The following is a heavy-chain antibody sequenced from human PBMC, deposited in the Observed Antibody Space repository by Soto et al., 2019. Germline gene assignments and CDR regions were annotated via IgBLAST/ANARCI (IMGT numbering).Heavy chain of an antibody. CDR3: PRLEGLATISYYFDF. V-gene: IGHV4-39*01. D-gene: IGHD3-3*01. CDR1: DDSINSDKYY. CDR2: IYYRGNA. Sequence: GTLSLTCSVSDDSINSDKYYWGWIRQPPGKGLEWIGSIYYRGNAYYNPSLQTRVTISLDKSKSQFSLKLNSVTAADSAVYFCPRLEGLATISYYFDFWGPGALVPVSS. J-gene: IGHJ4*02.